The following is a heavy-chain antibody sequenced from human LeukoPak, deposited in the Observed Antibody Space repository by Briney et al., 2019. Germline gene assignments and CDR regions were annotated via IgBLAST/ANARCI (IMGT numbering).Heavy chain of an antibody. CDR1: GFTFSSYW. CDR3: ARDESSALDI. Sequence: PGGSLRLSCAASGFTFSSYWMHWVRQAPGKGLVWVSHINTDGRTTRYADSVKGRFTISRDNAKNTLYLQMNSPRAEDTSVYYCARDESSALDIWGQGTMVTVSS. J-gene: IGHJ3*02. CDR2: INTDGRTT. V-gene: IGHV3-74*01. D-gene: IGHD3-16*02.